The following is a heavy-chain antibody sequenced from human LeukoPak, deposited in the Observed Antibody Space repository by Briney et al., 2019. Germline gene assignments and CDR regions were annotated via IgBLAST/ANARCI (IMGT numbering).Heavy chain of an antibody. CDR1: GGTFSSYA. CDR3: AREYNWNDYFDY. CDR2: IIPIFGTA. J-gene: IGHJ4*02. V-gene: IGHV1-69*05. D-gene: IGHD1-20*01. Sequence: SVKVSCKASGGTFSSYAISWVRQAPGQGLEWMGGIIPIFGTANYAQKFQGRVTMTRDTSTSTVYMELSSLRSEDTAVYYCAREYNWNDYFDYWGQGTLVTVSS.